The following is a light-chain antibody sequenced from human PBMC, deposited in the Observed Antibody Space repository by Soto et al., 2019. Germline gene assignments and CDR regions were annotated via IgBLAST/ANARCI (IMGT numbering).Light chain of an antibody. J-gene: IGKJ1*01. V-gene: IGKV1-27*01. CDR1: QGISNF. CDR2: AAS. CDR3: QGYGIALKT. Sequence: NKSVSSVSANIEDGVSTSCRANQGISNFLAWYQQKPGQVPKLLMYAASTLHSGVPSRFSGSRSGADFTLTISSLPRQDGATCYRQGYGIALKTFGQ.